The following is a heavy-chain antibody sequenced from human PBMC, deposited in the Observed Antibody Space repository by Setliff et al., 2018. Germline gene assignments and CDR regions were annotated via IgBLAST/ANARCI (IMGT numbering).Heavy chain of an antibody. CDR2: INWNGGST. CDR3: AKDFKGSRSPLDAFDI. CDR1: GFTFDDYA. J-gene: IGHJ3*02. D-gene: IGHD3-10*01. V-gene: IGHV3-20*04. Sequence: GGSLRLSCVASGFTFDDYAMSWVRQAPGKGLEWVCGINWNGGSTGYADSVKGRFTISRDNAKNSLYLQMNSLRAEDTAVYYCAKDFKGSRSPLDAFDIWGQGTMVTVSS.